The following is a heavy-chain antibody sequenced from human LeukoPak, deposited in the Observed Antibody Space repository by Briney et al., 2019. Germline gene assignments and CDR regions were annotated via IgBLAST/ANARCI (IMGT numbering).Heavy chain of an antibody. CDR3: ARGGGHLDC. V-gene: IGHV3-7*03. D-gene: IGHD4-23*01. CDR1: GFSFSSYW. J-gene: IGHJ4*02. CDR2: IKQDGSDK. Sequence: GGSLRPSCAASGFSFSSYWMSWVRQAPGKGLEWVANIKQDGSDKYYLTSVRGRFTISRDNAKNSLFLQMNSLRVEDTAVYYCARGGGHLDCWGQGTLVTVSS.